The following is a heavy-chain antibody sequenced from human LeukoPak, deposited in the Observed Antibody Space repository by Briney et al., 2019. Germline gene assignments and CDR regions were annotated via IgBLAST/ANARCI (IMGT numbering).Heavy chain of an antibody. CDR1: GFTFSSYA. J-gene: IGHJ6*03. Sequence: GGSLRLSCAASGFTFSSYAMSWVRQAPGKGLEWVSAISGSGGSTYYADSVKGRFTISRDNSKDTLYLQMNSLRAEDTAVYYCASGGNRVLDYYYYMDVWGKGTTVTVSS. CDR2: ISGSGGST. CDR3: ASGGNRVLDYYYYMDV. D-gene: IGHD2-15*01. V-gene: IGHV3-23*01.